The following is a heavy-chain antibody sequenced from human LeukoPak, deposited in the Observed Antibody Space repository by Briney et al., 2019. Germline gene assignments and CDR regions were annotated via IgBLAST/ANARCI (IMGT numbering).Heavy chain of an antibody. CDR2: ISTSSSTI. D-gene: IGHD2-2*02. Sequence: GGSLRLSCAASGFTFSSYSMNWVRQAPGKGLEWVSYISTSSSTIDYADSVKGRFTISRDNAKNALYLQMNSLRAEDTAVYYCARGRGGYCSSTSCYTMDVWGKGTTVTVSS. CDR3: ARGRGGYCSSTSCYTMDV. CDR1: GFTFSSYS. J-gene: IGHJ6*03. V-gene: IGHV3-48*04.